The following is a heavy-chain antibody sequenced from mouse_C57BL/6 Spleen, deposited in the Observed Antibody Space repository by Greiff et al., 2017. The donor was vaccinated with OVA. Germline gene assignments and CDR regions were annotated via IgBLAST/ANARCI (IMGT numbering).Heavy chain of an antibody. CDR1: GFTFSDYG. Sequence: EVQLVESGGGLVKPGGSLKLSCAASGFTFSDYGMHWVRQAPEKGLEWVAYISSGSSTIYYADTVKGRFTIARDNAKNTLFLQMTSLRSEDTAMYYCARELRYYFDYWGQGTTLTVSS. CDR2: ISSGSSTI. J-gene: IGHJ2*01. V-gene: IGHV5-17*01. CDR3: ARELRYYFDY. D-gene: IGHD1-1*01.